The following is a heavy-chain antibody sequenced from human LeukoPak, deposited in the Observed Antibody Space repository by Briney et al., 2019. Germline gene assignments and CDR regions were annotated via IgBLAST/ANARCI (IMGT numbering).Heavy chain of an antibody. Sequence: GGSLRLSCAASGFTFSSYAMHWVRQAPGKGLEYVSAISSNGGSTYYANSVKGRFTISRDNSKNTLYLQMGSLRAEDIAVYYCARDLYYYGSGSSTLFDPWGQGTLVTVSS. CDR1: GFTFSSYA. D-gene: IGHD3-10*01. V-gene: IGHV3-64*01. CDR2: ISSNGGST. J-gene: IGHJ5*02. CDR3: ARDLYYYGSGSSTLFDP.